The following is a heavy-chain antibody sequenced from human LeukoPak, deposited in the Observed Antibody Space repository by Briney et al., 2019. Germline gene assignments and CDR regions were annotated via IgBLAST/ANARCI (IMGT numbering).Heavy chain of an antibody. CDR3: ARDWFLEWLPDAGGLDY. D-gene: IGHD3-3*01. J-gene: IGHJ4*02. CDR2: ISAYNGNT. CDR1: GYTSTSYG. V-gene: IGHV1-18*01. Sequence: ASVKVSCKASGYTSTSYGISWVRQAPGQGLEWMGWISAYNGNTNYAQKLQGRVTMTTDTSTSTAYMELRSLRSDDAAVYYCARDWFLEWLPDAGGLDYWGQGTLVTVSS.